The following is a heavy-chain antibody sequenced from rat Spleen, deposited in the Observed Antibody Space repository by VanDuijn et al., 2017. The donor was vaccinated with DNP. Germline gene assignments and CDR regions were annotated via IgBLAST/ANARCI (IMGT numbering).Heavy chain of an antibody. D-gene: IGHD1-11*01. Sequence: EVQLVETGGGLVQPGRSLKLSCVASGFTFSSYWMFWIRQVPGQGLEWIASITGGGSTFYSDSVKGRFTISRDNAKNTLFLQMNSLRSEDTATYYCAREGGYFDYWGQGVMVTVSS. V-gene: IGHV5-58*01. CDR3: AREGGYFDY. CDR2: ITGGGST. J-gene: IGHJ2*01. CDR1: GFTFSSYW.